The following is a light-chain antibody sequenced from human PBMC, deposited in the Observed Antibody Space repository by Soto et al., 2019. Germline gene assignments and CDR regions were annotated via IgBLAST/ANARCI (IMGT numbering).Light chain of an antibody. V-gene: IGKV3-11*01. CDR1: QNVRTY. CDR3: QQRSNWPPYP. CDR2: DAS. Sequence: EVVLTQSPATLSLSPGEKATLSCRATQNVRTYLAWYQQKPGQAPRLLIYDASNRATGIPARFSGSGSGTDFTLTISRLEPEDFAVYYCQQRSNWPPYPFGQGTKL. J-gene: IGKJ2*01.